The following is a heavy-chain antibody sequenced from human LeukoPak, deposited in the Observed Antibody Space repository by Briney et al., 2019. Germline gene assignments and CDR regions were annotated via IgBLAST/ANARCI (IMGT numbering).Heavy chain of an antibody. D-gene: IGHD1-7*01. CDR3: ATGGATGTTPPSY. V-gene: IGHV1-24*01. CDR2: FDPEDGET. Sequence: GASVKVSCKVSGYTLTELSMHWVRQAPGKGLEWMGGFDPEDGETIYAQKFQGRVTMTEDTSTDTAYMELSSLRSEDTAVYYCATGGATGTTPPSYWGQGTLATVSS. CDR1: GYTLTELS. J-gene: IGHJ4*02.